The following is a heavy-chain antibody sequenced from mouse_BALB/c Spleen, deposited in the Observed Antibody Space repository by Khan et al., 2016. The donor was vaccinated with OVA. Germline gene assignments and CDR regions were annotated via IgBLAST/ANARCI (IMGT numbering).Heavy chain of an antibody. CDR3: ARGYGNFVNPHYAMDY. Sequence: EVQVVESGGGLVKPGGSLKLSCAASGFTFSIYAMSWVRQTPEQRLEWVASISSGGSTYYPDSVKGRFTISRDNARNILYLQMSSLRSEDTAMYYCARGYGNFVNPHYAMDYWGQGTSVTVSS. V-gene: IGHV5-6-5*01. J-gene: IGHJ4*01. CDR2: ISSGGST. CDR1: GFTFSIYA. D-gene: IGHD2-1*01.